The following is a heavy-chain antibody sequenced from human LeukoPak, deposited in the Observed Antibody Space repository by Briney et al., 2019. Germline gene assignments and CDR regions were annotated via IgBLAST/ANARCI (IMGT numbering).Heavy chain of an antibody. CDR2: IYHSGST. Sequence: SETLSLTCAVSGYSISSGYYWGWIRQPPGKGLEWIGSIYHSGSTYYNPSLKSRVTISVDTSKNQFSLKLSSVTAADTAVYYCASPLPGAVAGTRDYWGQGTLVTVSS. D-gene: IGHD6-19*01. CDR3: ASPLPGAVAGTRDY. CDR1: GYSISSGYY. V-gene: IGHV4-38-2*01. J-gene: IGHJ4*02.